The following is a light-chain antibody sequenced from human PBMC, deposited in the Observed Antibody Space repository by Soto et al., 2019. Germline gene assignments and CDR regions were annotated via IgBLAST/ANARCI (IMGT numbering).Light chain of an antibody. V-gene: IGKV1-17*01. CDR3: LKQNIYPSS. CDR1: QGIRND. J-gene: IGKJ2*01. Sequence: DIQMTQSPSSLSASVGDRVTITCRASQGIRNDLGWYQQKPGKAPKGLIYAASSLRSGVPSRFRASGPGKKSLLTISSLQPEDLATYYCLKQNIYPSSFAKGTKLNTK. CDR2: AAS.